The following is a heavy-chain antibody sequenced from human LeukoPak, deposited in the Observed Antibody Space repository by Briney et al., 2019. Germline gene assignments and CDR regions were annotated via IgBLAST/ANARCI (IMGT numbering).Heavy chain of an antibody. J-gene: IGHJ4*02. V-gene: IGHV3-48*03. CDR2: ISNSGTI. CDR3: VRRFDY. CDR1: GFTFSNYE. Sequence: GGSLRLSCAASGFTFSNYEMNWVRQAPGKGLEWVSYISNSGTIYYADSVKGRCTISRDNAKNSLFLQMNSLRAEDTAVYYCVRRFDYWGQGTLVSVSS.